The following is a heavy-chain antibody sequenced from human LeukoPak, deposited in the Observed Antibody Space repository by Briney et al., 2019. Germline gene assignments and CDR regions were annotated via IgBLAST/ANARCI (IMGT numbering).Heavy chain of an antibody. CDR2: INPSGGST. V-gene: IGHV1-46*01. Sequence: ASVKVSCKASGYTFTSYYMHWVRQAPGQGLEWMGIINPSGGSTSYAQKFQGRVTMTTGTSTSTVCMELSGLRSEDTAVYYCARGVHVGVLAAPDYWGQGTLVTVSS. CDR3: ARGVHVGVLAAPDY. CDR1: GYTFTSYY. J-gene: IGHJ4*02. D-gene: IGHD2-15*01.